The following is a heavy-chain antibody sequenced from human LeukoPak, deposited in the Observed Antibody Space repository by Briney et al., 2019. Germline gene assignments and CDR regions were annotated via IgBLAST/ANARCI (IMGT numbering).Heavy chain of an antibody. J-gene: IGHJ4*02. Sequence: PGGSLRLSCAASGFTFSSYWMSWVRQAPGKGLEWVANIKQDGSEKYYVDSVKGRFTISRDNSKNTLYLQMNSLRAEDTAVYFCASPPIRHGSGNNDYWGQGTLVTVSS. CDR3: ASPPIRHGSGNNDY. CDR1: GFTFSSYW. V-gene: IGHV3-7*01. CDR2: IKQDGSEK. D-gene: IGHD3-10*01.